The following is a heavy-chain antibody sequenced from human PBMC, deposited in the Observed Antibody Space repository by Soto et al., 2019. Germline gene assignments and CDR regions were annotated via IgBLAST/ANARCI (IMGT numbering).Heavy chain of an antibody. CDR1: GGTFSSYA. CDR2: IIPIFGTA. D-gene: IGHD2-2*01. Sequence: QVQLVQSGAEVKKPGSSVKVSCKASGGTFSSYAISWVRQAPGQGLEWMGGIIPIFGTANYAQKFQGRVTITADESTSTAYMERSSLRSEDTAVYYCARDRRLYCSSTSCHNWFDPWGQGTLVTVSS. J-gene: IGHJ5*02. CDR3: ARDRRLYCSSTSCHNWFDP. V-gene: IGHV1-69*01.